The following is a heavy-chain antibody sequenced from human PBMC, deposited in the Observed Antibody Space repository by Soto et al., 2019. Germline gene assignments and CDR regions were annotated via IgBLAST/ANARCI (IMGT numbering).Heavy chain of an antibody. V-gene: IGHV4-34*01. CDR2: INHSGST. J-gene: IGHJ4*02. CDR3: ARGLPSRILTGHACDY. D-gene: IGHD3-9*01. CDR1: GGSFSGYY. Sequence: PSETLSLTCAVYGGSFSGYYWSWIRQPPGKGLEWIGEINHSGSTNYNPSLKSRVTISVDTSKNQFSLKLSSVTAADSAVYYCARGLPSRILTGHACDYWGQGTLVTVSS.